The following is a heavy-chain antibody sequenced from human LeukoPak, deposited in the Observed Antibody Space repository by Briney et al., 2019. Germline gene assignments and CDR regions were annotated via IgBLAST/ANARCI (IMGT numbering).Heavy chain of an antibody. J-gene: IGHJ4*02. CDR2: ISTDGSST. V-gene: IGHV3-74*01. CDR1: GFTFSSYW. CDR3: AGGGSGSSYLVHI. Sequence: GGSLRLSCAASGFTFSSYWMHWVRQAPGKGLVWVSLISTDGSSTRYADSVKGRFTISRDNAKNTLYVQMNSLRAEDTAVYYCAGGGSGSSYLVHIWGQGTLVTVSS. D-gene: IGHD1-26*01.